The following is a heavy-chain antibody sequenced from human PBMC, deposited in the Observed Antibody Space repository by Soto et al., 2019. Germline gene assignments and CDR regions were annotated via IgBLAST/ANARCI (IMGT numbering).Heavy chain of an antibody. D-gene: IGHD4-17*01. CDR2: IFYTGSK. V-gene: IGHV4-31*03. Sequence: SETLSLTCTVSGGSINDGSYHWSWLRQHPGKGLEFIGYIFYTGSKYHNPSLETRVTMSADTSNNEVSLRLHSLTAADTAVYYCARLDYGVSAFDLWGRGTLVTV. J-gene: IGHJ4*02. CDR1: GGSINDGSYH. CDR3: ARLDYGVSAFDL.